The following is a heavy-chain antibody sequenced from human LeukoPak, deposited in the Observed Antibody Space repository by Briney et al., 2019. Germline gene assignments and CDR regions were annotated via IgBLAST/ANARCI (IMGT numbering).Heavy chain of an antibody. CDR1: GGSISSSSYY. D-gene: IGHD4-11*01. CDR2: IYYSGST. V-gene: IGHV4-39*07. CDR3: ARDTTDSAA. J-gene: IGHJ1*01. Sequence: PSETLSLTCTVSGGSISSSSYYWGWIRQPPGKGLEWIGSIYYSGSTYYNPSLKSRVTISVDTSKNQFSLKLSSVTAADTAVYYCARDTTDSAAWGQGTLVTVSS.